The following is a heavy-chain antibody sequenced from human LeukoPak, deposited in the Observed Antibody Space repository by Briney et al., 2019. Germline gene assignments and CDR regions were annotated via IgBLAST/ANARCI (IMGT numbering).Heavy chain of an antibody. Sequence: SETLSLTCTVSGGSISSYYWSWIRQPPGKGLEWIGYIYYSGSTYYNPSLKSRVTISVDTSKNQFSLKLSSVTAADTAVYYCARRLLGGNYYDYWGQGTLVTVSS. CDR2: IYYSGST. V-gene: IGHV4-59*08. J-gene: IGHJ4*02. CDR1: GGSISSYY. D-gene: IGHD2-21*01. CDR3: ARRLLGGNYYDY.